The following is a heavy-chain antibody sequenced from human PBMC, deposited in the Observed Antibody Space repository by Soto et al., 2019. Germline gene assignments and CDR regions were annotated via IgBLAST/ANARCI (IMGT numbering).Heavy chain of an antibody. Sequence: GASVKVSCKASGDTFTSYYMHCVRQAPEQGLEWMGIINPSGGSTSYAQKFQGRVTMTRDTSTSTVYMELSSLRSEDTAVYYCARVHTVTTTTNAFDIWGQGTMVTVSS. J-gene: IGHJ3*02. CDR1: GDTFTSYY. CDR2: INPSGGST. V-gene: IGHV1-46*03. CDR3: ARVHTVTTTTNAFDI. D-gene: IGHD4-17*01.